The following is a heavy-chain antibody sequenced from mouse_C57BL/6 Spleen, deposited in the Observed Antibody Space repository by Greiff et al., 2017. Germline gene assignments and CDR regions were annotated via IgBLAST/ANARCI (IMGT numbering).Heavy chain of an antibody. V-gene: IGHV5-9-1*02. J-gene: IGHJ4*01. CDR1: GFTFSSYA. CDR3: TRDLGGYAMDY. Sequence: EVKLVESGEGLVKPGGSLKLSCAASGFTFSSYAMSWVRQTPEKRLEWVAYISSGGDYIYYADTVKGRFTISRDNARNPLYLQMSSLKSEDTAMYYCTRDLGGYAMDYWGQGTSVTVSS. CDR2: ISSGGDYI.